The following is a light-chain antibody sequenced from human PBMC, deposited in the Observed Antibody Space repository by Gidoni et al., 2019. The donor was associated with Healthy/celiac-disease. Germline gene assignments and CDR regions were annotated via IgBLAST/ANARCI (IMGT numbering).Light chain of an antibody. J-gene: IGKJ3*01. V-gene: IGKV3-20*01. Sequence: EIVLTQSPGTLSLSPGERATLSCRASQSVSSSYLAWYQQKPGQAPRLLIYGASSRATGIPDRFSGSGSGTDFTLTISRLGPEDFAVYYCQQNGSSPPVTFGPGTKVNIK. CDR2: GAS. CDR3: QQNGSSPPVT. CDR1: QSVSSSY.